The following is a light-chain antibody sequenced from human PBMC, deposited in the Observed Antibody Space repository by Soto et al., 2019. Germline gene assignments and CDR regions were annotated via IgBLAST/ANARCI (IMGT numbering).Light chain of an antibody. V-gene: IGKV1-9*01. Sequence: ILLTQSPSSLSASVGDRVTITCRPSQDIDSSFAWYQEKPGKAPKLLIYAASSLQSGVPSRFSGSGSGTDFTLTISSLQPEDFATYYCQQLHDYPITFGQGTRLEIK. CDR1: QDIDSS. CDR2: AAS. CDR3: QQLHDYPIT. J-gene: IGKJ5*01.